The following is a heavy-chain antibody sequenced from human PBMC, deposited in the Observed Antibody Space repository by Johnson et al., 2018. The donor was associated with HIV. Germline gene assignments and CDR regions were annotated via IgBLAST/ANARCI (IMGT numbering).Heavy chain of an antibody. D-gene: IGHD3-22*01. CDR1: GFTFSTYG. CDR2: IWFDGSIQ. Sequence: QVQLVESGGGVVQPGRSLRLSCAASGFTFSTYGMPWVRQAPGRGLEWVAVIWFDGSIQYYADSVKGRFTFSRDNSKNTLFLQMGSLRVEDTAVYYCARDWEKNSSGFYPTVMGIWGQGTRVTVSS. V-gene: IGHV3-33*01. CDR3: ARDWEKNSSGFYPTVMGI. J-gene: IGHJ3*02.